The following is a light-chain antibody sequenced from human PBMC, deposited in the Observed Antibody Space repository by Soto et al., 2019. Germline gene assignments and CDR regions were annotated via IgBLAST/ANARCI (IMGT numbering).Light chain of an antibody. Sequence: PGERATLSCRASQSVSSYLAWYQPKPGQAPNLLIYDASNRATGIPARFSGSGSGTDFTLTISSLEPEDFAVYYCQQRSNWPVTFGQGTKVEIK. CDR1: QSVSSY. V-gene: IGKV3-11*01. J-gene: IGKJ1*01. CDR3: QQRSNWPVT. CDR2: DAS.